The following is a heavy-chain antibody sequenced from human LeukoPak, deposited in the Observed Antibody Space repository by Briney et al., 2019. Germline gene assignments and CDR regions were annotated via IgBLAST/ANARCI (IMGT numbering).Heavy chain of an antibody. CDR2: IYYSGST. V-gene: IGHV4-39*01. Sequence: PSETLSLTCSVSGDSISSSNDQWAWIRQPPGKGLEWIGNIYYSGSTYYNPSLKSRVTISVDTSKNQFSLRLSSVTAADTAVYYCARHRSSGYFDYWGQGTLVTVSS. J-gene: IGHJ4*02. CDR1: GDSISSSNDQ. CDR3: ARHRSSGYFDY. D-gene: IGHD6-6*01.